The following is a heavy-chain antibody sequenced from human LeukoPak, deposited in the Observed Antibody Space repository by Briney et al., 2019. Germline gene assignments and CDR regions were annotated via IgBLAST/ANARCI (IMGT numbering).Heavy chain of an antibody. J-gene: IGHJ4*02. D-gene: IGHD3-10*01. Sequence: GGSLRLSCAASGFTFSSYWMSWVRQAPGKGLEWVANIKQDGSEKYYVDSVKGRFTTSRDNAKNSLYLQMNSLRAEDTAVYYCARDSSAPRLDFDYWGQGTLVTVSS. CDR3: ARDSSAPRLDFDY. CDR2: IKQDGSEK. V-gene: IGHV3-7*01. CDR1: GFTFSSYW.